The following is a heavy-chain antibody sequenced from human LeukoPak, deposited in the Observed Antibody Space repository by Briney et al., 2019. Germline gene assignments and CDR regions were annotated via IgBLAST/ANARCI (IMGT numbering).Heavy chain of an antibody. J-gene: IGHJ4*02. CDR3: ARAPAPIKYNIDY. CDR2: INPNSGAT. Sequence: ASVKVSCKASGYAFTGYHLHWVRQAPGQGLEWMGWINPNSGATNYVQKFQGRLTLTRDTSINTVYMELSSLISDDTAVFYCARAPAPIKYNIDYWGQGTLVTVSS. D-gene: IGHD1-14*01. CDR1: GYAFTGYH. V-gene: IGHV1-2*02.